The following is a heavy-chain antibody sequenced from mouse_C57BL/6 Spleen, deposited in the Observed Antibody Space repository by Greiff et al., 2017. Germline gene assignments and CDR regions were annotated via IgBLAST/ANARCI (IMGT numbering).Heavy chain of an antibody. J-gene: IGHJ3*01. V-gene: IGHV1-50*01. CDR3: AREAYGSSAWFAY. CDR2: IDPSDSYT. CDR1: GYTFTSYW. D-gene: IGHD1-1*01. Sequence: QVQLQQPGAELVKPGASVKLSCKASGYTFTSYWMQWVKQRPGQGLEWIGEIDPSDSYTNYNQKFKGKATLTVDTSSSTAYMQLSSLTSEDSAVYYCAREAYGSSAWFAYWGQGTLGTVSA.